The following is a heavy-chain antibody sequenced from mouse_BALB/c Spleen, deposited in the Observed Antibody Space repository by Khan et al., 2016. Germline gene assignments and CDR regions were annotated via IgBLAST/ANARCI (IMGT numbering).Heavy chain of an antibody. CDR3: ARDVITTSGASAY. D-gene: IGHD2-4*01. CDR1: GYTFTNYG. CDR2: INTYTGEP. Sequence: QIQLVQSGPELKKPGETVKISCKASGYTFTNYGMNWVKQAPGKGLKWMGWINTYTGEPTYADDFKGRFAFSLETSASTAYLQINNLKNEDTATYFEARDVITTSGASAYWGQGTLVTVSA. J-gene: IGHJ3*01. V-gene: IGHV9-3-1*01.